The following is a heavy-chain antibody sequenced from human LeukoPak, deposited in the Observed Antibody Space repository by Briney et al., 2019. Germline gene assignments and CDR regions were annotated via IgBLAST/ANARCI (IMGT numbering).Heavy chain of an antibody. V-gene: IGHV4-39*07. J-gene: IGHJ4*02. Sequence: SSETLSLTCTVSGGSISSSSYYWGWIRQPPGKGLEWIGSIYYSGSTYYNPSLKSRVTISVDTSKNQFSLKLSSVTAADTAVYYCARDKAAGVDYWGQGTLVTVSS. CDR1: GGSISSSSYY. CDR3: ARDKAAGVDY. D-gene: IGHD6-13*01. CDR2: IYYSGST.